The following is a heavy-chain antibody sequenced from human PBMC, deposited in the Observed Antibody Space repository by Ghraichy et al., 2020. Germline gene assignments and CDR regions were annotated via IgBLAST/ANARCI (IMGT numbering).Heavy chain of an antibody. D-gene: IGHD6-13*01. J-gene: IGHJ6*02. CDR2: ISYDGSNK. CDR1: GFTFSSYA. CDR3: AREYTYIAAAGTDYYYGMDV. Sequence: GGSLRLSCAASGFTFSSYAMHWVRQAPGKGLEWVAVISYDGSNKYYADSVKGRFTISRDNSKNTLYLQMNSLRAEDTAVYYCAREYTYIAAAGTDYYYGMDVWGQGTTVTVSS. V-gene: IGHV3-30*04.